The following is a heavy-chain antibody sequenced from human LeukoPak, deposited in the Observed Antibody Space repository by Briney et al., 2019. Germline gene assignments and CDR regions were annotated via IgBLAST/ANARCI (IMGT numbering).Heavy chain of an antibody. V-gene: IGHV4-39*07. D-gene: IGHD3-10*01. CDR2: IDHSGNT. J-gene: IGHJ4*02. Sequence: SETLSLTCTVSGGSISSSSYYWGWIRQPPGQGLEWIGEIDHSGNTSYDPSLKSRVTMSIDTSKSQFSLKLTSVTAADTAVYYCARSYYYVDFWAQGARVTVSS. CDR1: GGSISSSSYY. CDR3: ARSYYYVDF.